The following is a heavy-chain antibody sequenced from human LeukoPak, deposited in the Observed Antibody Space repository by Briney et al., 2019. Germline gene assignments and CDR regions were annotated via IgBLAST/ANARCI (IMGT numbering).Heavy chain of an antibody. CDR2: ISYDGSNK. Sequence: GGSLRLSCAASGFTFSNYDMHWVRQAPGKGLEWVAVISYDGSNKYYADSVKGRFTISRDNSKNTLYLQMNSLRAEDTAVYYCAKDRSSSWYEGPFNGMDVWGQGTTVTVSS. CDR3: AKDRSSSWYEGPFNGMDV. J-gene: IGHJ6*02. CDR1: GFTFSNYD. D-gene: IGHD6-13*01. V-gene: IGHV3-30*18.